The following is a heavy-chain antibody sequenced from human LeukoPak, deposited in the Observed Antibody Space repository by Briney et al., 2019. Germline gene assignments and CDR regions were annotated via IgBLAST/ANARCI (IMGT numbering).Heavy chain of an antibody. Sequence: GGSLRPSCAASGFTFRNYAVRSVRQPRGKGVEWVSSISGSGGSTYYADSVKGRFPISRHNYKNTLYLQMKSLRAEDTALYYCAKETSSGWYATLVDYWGRGTVVSV. J-gene: IGHJ4*02. V-gene: IGHV3-23*01. D-gene: IGHD6-19*01. CDR1: GFTFRNYA. CDR2: ISGSGGST. CDR3: AKETSSGWYATLVDY.